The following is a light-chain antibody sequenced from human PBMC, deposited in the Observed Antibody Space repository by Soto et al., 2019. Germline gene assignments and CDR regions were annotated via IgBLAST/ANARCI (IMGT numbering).Light chain of an antibody. CDR3: ATWDSALSAGV. CDR1: SSNIGDNS. V-gene: IGLV1-51*01. CDR2: DNN. J-gene: IGLJ3*02. Sequence: QSVLTHPLSMSAAPGQMVAISCSGTSSNIGDNSVSWYQHFPGTAPKVLIYDNNRRPSGIPDRFSVSKSGSSATLTIIGLQTGDEAEYYCATWDSALSAGVFGGGTKLTVL.